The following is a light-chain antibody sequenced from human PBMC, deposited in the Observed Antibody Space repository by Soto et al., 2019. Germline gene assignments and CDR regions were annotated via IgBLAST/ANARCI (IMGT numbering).Light chain of an antibody. CDR3: VLYMGSGVWV. Sequence: QTVVTQEPSLSVSPGRTVTLTCGLSSGSVSTSYYPSWHQQTPGQAPRTLIYNTNTRSSGVPDRFSGSILGNKAALTITGAQADDESDYYCVLYMGSGVWVFGGGTKLTVL. V-gene: IGLV8-61*01. J-gene: IGLJ3*02. CDR1: SGSVSTSYY. CDR2: NTN.